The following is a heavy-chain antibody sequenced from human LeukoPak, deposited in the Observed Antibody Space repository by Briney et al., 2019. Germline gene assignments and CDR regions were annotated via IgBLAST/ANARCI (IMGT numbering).Heavy chain of an antibody. CDR3: AKDKYSSSRSSHFDY. V-gene: IGHV3-21*04. D-gene: IGHD6-13*01. CDR1: GFTFSLYS. Sequence: PGGSLRLSCAASGFTFSLYSITWVRQTPGRGLEWVSSISSSGSYIYYADSVKGRFTVSRDNAKNSLYLQMNSLRAEDTALYYCAKDKYSSSRSSHFDYWGQGTLVTVSS. CDR2: ISSSGSYI. J-gene: IGHJ4*02.